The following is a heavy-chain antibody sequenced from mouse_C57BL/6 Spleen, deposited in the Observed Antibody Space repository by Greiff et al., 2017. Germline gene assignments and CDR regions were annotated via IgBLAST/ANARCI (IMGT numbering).Heavy chain of an antibody. CDR2: ISDGGSYT. J-gene: IGHJ3*01. CDR3: AREDYDYWFAY. Sequence: EVHLVESGGGLVKPGGSLKLSCAASGFTFSSYAMSWVRQTPEKRLEWVATISDGGSYTYYPDNVKGRFTNSRDNAKNNLYLQMSHLKSEDTAMYYCAREDYDYWFAYWGQGTLVTVSA. V-gene: IGHV5-4*01. D-gene: IGHD2-4*01. CDR1: GFTFSSYA.